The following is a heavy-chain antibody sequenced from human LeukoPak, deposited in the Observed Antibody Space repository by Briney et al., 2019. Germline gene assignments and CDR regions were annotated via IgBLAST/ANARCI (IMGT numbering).Heavy chain of an antibody. CDR1: GYTFNSFG. V-gene: IGHV1-18*01. D-gene: IGHD2-15*01. Sequence: GASVKVSCKASGYTFNSFGINWVRQAPGQGLEWMGWISAYNGNTHHPEKLQGRLTMTTDTPTSTAYMELRSLRSDDTAIYYCARDTVMMVGSYYYGKDVWGQGTTVTVSS. J-gene: IGHJ6*02. CDR2: ISAYNGNT. CDR3: ARDTVMMVGSYYYGKDV.